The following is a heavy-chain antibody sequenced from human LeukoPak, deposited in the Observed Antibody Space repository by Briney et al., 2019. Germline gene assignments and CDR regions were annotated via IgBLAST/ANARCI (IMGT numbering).Heavy chain of an antibody. CDR2: IYPGDSDT. CDR1: GYNFTTYW. CDR3: ATLPPTVRGMDV. Sequence: PGECRKISCNGSGYNFTTYWVGWVRQMPGKGLEWMGIIYPGDSDTRYSPSFQGQVTISADKSISTAYLQWSSLKASDTAMYYCATLPPTVRGMDVWGQGTTVTVSS. V-gene: IGHV5-51*01. J-gene: IGHJ6*02. D-gene: IGHD3-10*01.